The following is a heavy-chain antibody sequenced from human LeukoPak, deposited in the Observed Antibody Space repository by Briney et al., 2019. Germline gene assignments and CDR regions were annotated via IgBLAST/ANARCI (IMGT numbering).Heavy chain of an antibody. CDR2: IYYSGCT. CDR1: GGSISSSSYY. CDR3: AKEWELRL. J-gene: IGHJ4*02. Sequence: PSETLSLTCTVSGGSISSSSYYWGWIRQPPGKGLEWIGSIYYSGCTYYNPSLKSRVTISVDTSKNQFSLKLSSVTAADTAVYYCAKEWELRLWGQGTLVTVSS. D-gene: IGHD1-26*01. V-gene: IGHV4-39*02.